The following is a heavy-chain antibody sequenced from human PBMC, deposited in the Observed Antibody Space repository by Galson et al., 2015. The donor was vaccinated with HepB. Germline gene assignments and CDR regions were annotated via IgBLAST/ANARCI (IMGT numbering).Heavy chain of an antibody. Sequence: SLRLSCAASGFTFSSYDMHWVRQATGKGLEWVSAIGTAGDTYYPGSVKGRFTISRENAKNSLHLQMNSLRAGDTAVYYCARDIWMGGGMDVWGQGTTVTVSS. CDR1: GFTFSSYD. CDR2: IGTAGDT. D-gene: IGHD3-16*01. V-gene: IGHV3-13*04. CDR3: ARDIWMGGGMDV. J-gene: IGHJ6*02.